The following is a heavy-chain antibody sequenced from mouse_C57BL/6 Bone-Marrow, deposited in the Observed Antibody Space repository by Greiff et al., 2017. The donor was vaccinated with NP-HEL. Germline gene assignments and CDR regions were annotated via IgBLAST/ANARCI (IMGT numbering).Heavy chain of an antibody. Sequence: QVQPQQSGPGLVQPSQSLSITCTVSGFSLTSYGVHWVRQSPGKGLAWLGVIWSGGSTDYNAAFISRLSISKDNSKSQVFFKMNSLQADDTAIYYCASAYYSNPFAYWGQGTLVTVSA. CDR1: GFSLTSYG. CDR3: ASAYYSNPFAY. V-gene: IGHV2-2*01. CDR2: IWSGGST. J-gene: IGHJ3*01. D-gene: IGHD2-5*01.